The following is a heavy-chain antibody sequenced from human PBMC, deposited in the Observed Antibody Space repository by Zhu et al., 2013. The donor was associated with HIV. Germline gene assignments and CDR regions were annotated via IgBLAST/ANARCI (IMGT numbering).Heavy chain of an antibody. CDR2: IRTKTYGGTT. Sequence: EVQLLESGGGLGQPGRSLRLSCTVSGFSLGDYPMAWVRQAPGKGLEWVGFIRTKTYGGTTEYAASVKGRFTISRDDSRNSLFLQMNGLKTEDTAVYYCARGYYGSGFYYYYMDVWGQGTSVTVSS. D-gene: IGHD3-10*01. V-gene: IGHV3-49*04. J-gene: IGHJ6*03. CDR3: ARGYYGSGFYYYYMDV. CDR1: GFSLGDYP.